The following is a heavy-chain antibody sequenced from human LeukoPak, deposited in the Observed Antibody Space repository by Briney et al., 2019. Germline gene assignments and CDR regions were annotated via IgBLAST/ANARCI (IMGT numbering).Heavy chain of an antibody. J-gene: IGHJ4*02. CDR3: AKDYGPKQLVFFDS. Sequence: QPGGSLRLSCAASGFTFSSYALSWVRQAPGKGLELVTGISENGGTTFYADSVKGRFTITRDNSKNTLYVQMNSLRGEDTAVYYCAKDYGPKQLVFFDSWGQGTLVTVSS. CDR2: ISENGGTT. D-gene: IGHD6-13*01. CDR1: GFTFSSYA. V-gene: IGHV3-23*01.